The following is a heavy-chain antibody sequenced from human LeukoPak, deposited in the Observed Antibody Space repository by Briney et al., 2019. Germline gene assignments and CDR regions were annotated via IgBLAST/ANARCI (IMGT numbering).Heavy chain of an antibody. J-gene: IGHJ3*02. Sequence: PGGSLTLSCPASGFTLSSNAMSWVRQAPGKWLEWVSAISGSGGSTYYADSVKGRFTISRDNSKNTLYLQMNSLRAEDTAVYYCAKDRYAFDIWGQGTMVTVSS. CDR2: ISGSGGST. V-gene: IGHV3-23*01. CDR3: AKDRYAFDI. CDR1: GFTLSSNA.